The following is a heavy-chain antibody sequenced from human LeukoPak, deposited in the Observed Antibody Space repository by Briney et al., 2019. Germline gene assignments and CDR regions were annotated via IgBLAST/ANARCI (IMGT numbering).Heavy chain of an antibody. V-gene: IGHV4-4*02. Sequence: SETLSLTCAVSGGSISSSNWWSWVRQPPGKGLEWIGEINHSGSTKYNPSLKSRVTMSVDMSESQFSLKLSSVTAADTAVYYCARGQFIYGTYNWFAPWGQGTLVTVSS. CDR2: INHSGST. J-gene: IGHJ5*02. CDR1: GGSISSSNW. D-gene: IGHD3-10*01. CDR3: ARGQFIYGTYNWFAP.